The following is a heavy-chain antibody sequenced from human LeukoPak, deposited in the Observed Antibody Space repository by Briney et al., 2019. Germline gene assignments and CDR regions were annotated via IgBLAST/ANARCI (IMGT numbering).Heavy chain of an antibody. CDR1: GHTFTTYY. J-gene: IGHJ5*02. CDR2: INPSGDGT. Sequence: ASVKVSCKASGHTFTTYYVHLVRQAPGQGLEWMGVINPSGDGTNYPQRFQGRVTMTRDTSTSTVYMELSSLRSEDTAVYYCARGRGHYYDSSGYYSGSYWFDPWGQGTLVTVSS. D-gene: IGHD3-22*01. CDR3: ARGRGHYYDSSGYYSGSYWFDP. V-gene: IGHV1-46*01.